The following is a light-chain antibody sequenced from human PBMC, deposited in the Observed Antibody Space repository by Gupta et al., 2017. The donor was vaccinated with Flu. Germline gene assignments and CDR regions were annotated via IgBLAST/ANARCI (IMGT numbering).Light chain of an antibody. CDR3: HHDHSRPCT. V-gene: IGKV3-15*01. CDR2: GAA. Sequence: PPIVSWSPCESATRPWRAMQTFSNDLAWYQQKPVHAPRLLIYGAATRANGVPARFSGSGCGTKFTLTISSRQSEDFAVYYCHHDHSRPCTFGQGTKLQIK. CDR1: QTFSND. J-gene: IGKJ2*02.